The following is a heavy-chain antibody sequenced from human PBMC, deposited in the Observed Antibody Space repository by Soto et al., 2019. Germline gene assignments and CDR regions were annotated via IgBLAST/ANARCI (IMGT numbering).Heavy chain of an antibody. Sequence: PGESLKISCAASGFTFSSYSMNWVRQAPGKGLEWVSSISSSSSYIYYADSVKGRFIISRDNAKNSLYLQMNSLRAEDTTVYYCARDAGFDYWGQGTLVTVSS. CDR2: ISSSSSYI. J-gene: IGHJ4*02. CDR1: GFTFSSYS. V-gene: IGHV3-21*01. CDR3: ARDAGFDY.